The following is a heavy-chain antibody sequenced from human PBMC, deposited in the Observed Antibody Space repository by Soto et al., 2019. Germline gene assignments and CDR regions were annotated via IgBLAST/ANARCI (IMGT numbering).Heavy chain of an antibody. Sequence: GGSLRLSCAASGFTFSSYEMNWVRQAPGKGLEWVSYISSSGSTIYYADSVKGRFTISGDNAKNSLYLQMNSLRAEDTAVYYCARVGGYYGSGSYNYGMDVWGQGTTVTVSS. CDR2: ISSSGSTI. V-gene: IGHV3-48*03. CDR3: ARVGGYYGSGSYNYGMDV. CDR1: GFTFSSYE. J-gene: IGHJ6*02. D-gene: IGHD3-10*01.